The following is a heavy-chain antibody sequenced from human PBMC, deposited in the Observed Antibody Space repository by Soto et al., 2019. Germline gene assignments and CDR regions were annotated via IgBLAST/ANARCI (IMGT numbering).Heavy chain of an antibody. V-gene: IGHV3-30*18. J-gene: IGHJ5*02. CDR3: AKDTVVVPAAQHHNWFDP. D-gene: IGHD2-2*01. Sequence: QVQLVESGGGVVQPGRSLRLSCAASGFTFSSYGMHWVRQAPGKGLEWVAVISYDGSNKYYADSVKGRFTISRDNSKNTLYLQMNSLRAEDTAVYYCAKDTVVVPAAQHHNWFDPWGQGTLVTVSS. CDR1: GFTFSSYG. CDR2: ISYDGSNK.